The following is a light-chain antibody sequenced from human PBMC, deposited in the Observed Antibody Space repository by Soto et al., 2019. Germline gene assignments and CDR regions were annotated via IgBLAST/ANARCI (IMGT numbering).Light chain of an antibody. CDR3: QQSYSTART. CDR1: QSISNY. CDR2: AVS. J-gene: IGKJ2*01. Sequence: PMTQSPSSLSASVGDRVTITCRASQSISNYLNWYQQKPGKAPNLLIYAVSSLRSGVPSRFSGSGSGTDFTLTISSLQPEDFATYYCQQSYSTARTFGQGTKLEIK. V-gene: IGKV1-39*01.